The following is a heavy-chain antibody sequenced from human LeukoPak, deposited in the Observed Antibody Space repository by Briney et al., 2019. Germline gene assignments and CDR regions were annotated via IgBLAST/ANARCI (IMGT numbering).Heavy chain of an antibody. CDR3: ARGSQRWVDI. V-gene: IGHV1-18*01. Sequence: APVKVSCKASAYIFTNYGINWVRQAPGQGPEWMGWISPYNGDTNYTQKFQGRVTMTTDTSTSTAYMELRSLGADDTAIYYCARGSQRWVDIWGKGTTVTVSS. D-gene: IGHD2-2*01. J-gene: IGHJ6*04. CDR2: ISPYNGDT. CDR1: AYIFTNYG.